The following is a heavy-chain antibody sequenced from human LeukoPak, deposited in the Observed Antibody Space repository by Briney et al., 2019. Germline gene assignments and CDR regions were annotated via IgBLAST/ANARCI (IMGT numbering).Heavy chain of an antibody. V-gene: IGHV4-34*01. J-gene: IGHJ4*02. D-gene: IGHD3-16*02. CDR3: ARGQGIYDYVWGSYPPLDY. CDR2: INHSGST. CDR1: GGSFSGYY. Sequence: KTSETLSLTCAVYGGSFSGYYWSWIRQPPGKGLEWIGEINHSGSTNYNPSLKSRVTISVDTSKNQFSLKLSPVTAADTAVYYCARGQGIYDYVWGSYPPLDYWGQGTLVTVSS.